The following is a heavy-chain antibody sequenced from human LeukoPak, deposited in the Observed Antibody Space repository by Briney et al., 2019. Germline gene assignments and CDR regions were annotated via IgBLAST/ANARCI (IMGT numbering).Heavy chain of an antibody. CDR3: ARDRGSGRGWFDP. V-gene: IGHV1-46*01. J-gene: IGHJ5*02. CDR1: GYTFISNN. D-gene: IGHD3-10*01. Sequence: ASVKVSCKASGYTFISNNMHWMRQAPGQGPEWMAILKPSSSSATYAQKFQGRLTVTRDMSTGTVYMELSTLRSEDTAVYYCARDRGSGRGWFDPWGQGTLVIVSS. CDR2: LKPSSSSA.